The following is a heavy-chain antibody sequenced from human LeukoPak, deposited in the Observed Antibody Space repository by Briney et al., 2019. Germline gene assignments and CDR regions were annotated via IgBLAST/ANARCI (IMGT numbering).Heavy chain of an antibody. Sequence: PSETLSLTCTVSGASISSTSHHWGWIRQPPGKGPEWIGAIYYNGYTYYNPSLRSRVTISVITSKNQFSLKLSSVTAADTAVYYCARLEWGSAGSGSFDHWGHGTLVTVSS. J-gene: IGHJ4*01. CDR1: GASISSTSHH. V-gene: IGHV4-39*01. CDR2: IYYNGYT. CDR3: ARLEWGSAGSGSFDH. D-gene: IGHD6-25*01.